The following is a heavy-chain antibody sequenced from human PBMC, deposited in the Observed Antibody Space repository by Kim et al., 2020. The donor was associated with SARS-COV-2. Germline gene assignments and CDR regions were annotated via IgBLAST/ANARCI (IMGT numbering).Heavy chain of an antibody. D-gene: IGHD3-10*01. CDR1: GFTFSSYW. CDR3: ARYHPYYYGSGTDFDY. CDR2: INSDGSST. V-gene: IGHV3-74*01. J-gene: IGHJ4*02. Sequence: GGSLRLSCAASGFTFSSYWMHWVRQAPGKGLVWVSRINSDGSSTSYADSVKGRFTISRDNAKNTLYLQMNSLRAEDTAVYYCARYHPYYYGSGTDFDYWGQGTLVTVSS.